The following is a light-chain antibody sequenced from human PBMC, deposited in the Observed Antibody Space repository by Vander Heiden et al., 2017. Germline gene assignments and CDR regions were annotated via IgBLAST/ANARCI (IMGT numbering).Light chain of an antibody. CDR3: QQYNSYST. CDR2: KAS. Sequence: DIKMPQSPSTLSASVGDRVTITCRASQSISSWLAWYQQKPGKAPKLLIYKASSLESGVPSRFSGSGSGTEFTLTISSLQPDDFATYYCQQYNSYSTFGPGTKVDIK. CDR1: QSISSW. J-gene: IGKJ3*01. V-gene: IGKV1-5*03.